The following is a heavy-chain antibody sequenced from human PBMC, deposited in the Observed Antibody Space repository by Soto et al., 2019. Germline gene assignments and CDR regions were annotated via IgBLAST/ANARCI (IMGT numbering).Heavy chain of an antibody. CDR1: GFTFSTYG. CDR2: ISSDGKSE. Sequence: QVQLVESGGGVVQPGRSLRLSCAASGFTFSTYGMHWVRQPPGKGLEWVAVISSDGKSEHYADPVKGRFSISRDNSKNTLSLQMNNLKVEDTAVYYCEKTITTYSGDSRGRGALVDYWGQGTLVTVSS. D-gene: IGHD3-22*01. J-gene: IGHJ4*02. V-gene: IGHV3-30*18. CDR3: EKTITTYSGDSRGRGALVDY.